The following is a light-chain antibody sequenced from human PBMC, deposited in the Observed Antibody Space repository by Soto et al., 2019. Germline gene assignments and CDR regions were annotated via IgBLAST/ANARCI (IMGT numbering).Light chain of an antibody. J-gene: IGKJ5*01. CDR2: GAS. CDR1: QSVSSN. CDR3: QQRSNWI. Sequence: EIVMTQSPATLSVSQGERATLSCRASQSVSSNLAWYQQKPGQAPRLLVYGASSRATGIPDRFSGSGSGTDFTLTISSLEPEDFAVYYCQQRSNWIFGQGTRLEIK. V-gene: IGKV3-11*01.